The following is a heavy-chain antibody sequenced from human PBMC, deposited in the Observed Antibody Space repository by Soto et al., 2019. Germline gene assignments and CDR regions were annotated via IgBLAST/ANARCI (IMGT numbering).Heavy chain of an antibody. V-gene: IGHV3-23*01. CDR3: AKDLRAGSGYDFDY. J-gene: IGHJ4*02. D-gene: IGHD5-12*01. CDR1: GFTFTSYS. CDR2: VNPGGYST. Sequence: EVQLLQSGGGLVQPGGSLRLSCAASGFTFTSYSMTWVRQTPGKGLEWVAAVNPGGYSTYYADSVKGRFTISRDNSNNTLDLQMNSLRAEDTAVYYCAKDLRAGSGYDFDYRDQGTLVTVSS.